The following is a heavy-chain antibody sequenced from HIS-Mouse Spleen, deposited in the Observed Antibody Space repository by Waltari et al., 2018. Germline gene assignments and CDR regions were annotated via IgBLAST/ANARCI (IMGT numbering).Heavy chain of an antibody. CDR3: AKASSGWLDY. V-gene: IGHV3-30*18. Sequence: QVQLVESGGGVVQPGRYLRLSVASAGFTFSTFGRPWVRQAPGRGLEWVAVISYDGSNKYYADSVKGRFTISRDNSKNTLYLQMNSLRAEDTAVYYCAKASSGWLDYWGQGTLVTVSS. CDR1: GFTFSTFG. D-gene: IGHD6-19*01. CDR2: ISYDGSNK. J-gene: IGHJ4*02.